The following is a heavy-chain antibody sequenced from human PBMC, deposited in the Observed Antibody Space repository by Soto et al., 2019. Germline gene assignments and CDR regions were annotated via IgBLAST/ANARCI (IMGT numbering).Heavy chain of an antibody. V-gene: IGHV3-30-3*01. J-gene: IGHJ5*02. CDR2: ISHDGSNK. Sequence: QVQLVESGGGVVQPGRSLRLSCAASGFFFSSYTMHWVRQAQGKGLEWVAAISHDGSNKYYADSVKGRFTISRDNSKNTLYLQMNSLRAEETAVYYCARDAIGDATNWFDPWGQGTLVTVSS. CDR1: GFFFSSYT. CDR3: ARDAIGDATNWFDP.